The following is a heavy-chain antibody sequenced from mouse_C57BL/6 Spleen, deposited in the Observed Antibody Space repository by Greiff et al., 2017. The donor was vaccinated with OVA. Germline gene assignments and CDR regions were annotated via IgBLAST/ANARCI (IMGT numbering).Heavy chain of an antibody. Sequence: EVKLQESGPGLVKPSQSLSLTCSVTGYSITSGYYWNWIRQFPGNKLEWMGYISYDGSNNYNPSLKNRISITRDTSKNQFFLKLNSVTTEDTATYYCARSSYVGYFDVWGTGTTVTVSS. V-gene: IGHV3-6*01. J-gene: IGHJ1*03. CDR3: ARSSYVGYFDV. CDR1: GYSITSGYY. CDR2: ISYDGSN. D-gene: IGHD1-1*01.